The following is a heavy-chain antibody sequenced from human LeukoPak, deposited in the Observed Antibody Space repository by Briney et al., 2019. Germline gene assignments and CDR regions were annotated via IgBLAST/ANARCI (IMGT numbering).Heavy chain of an antibody. D-gene: IGHD6-19*01. CDR1: GYTFTSYD. Sequence: ASVKVSCKASGYTFTSYDINWVRQATGQGLEWMGWMNPNSGNTGYAQKFQGRVTMTRNTSISTAYMGLSSLRSEDTAVYYCARVISSSGWFFAYYYYYMDVWGKGTTVTISS. V-gene: IGHV1-8*01. J-gene: IGHJ6*03. CDR3: ARVISSSGWFFAYYYYYMDV. CDR2: MNPNSGNT.